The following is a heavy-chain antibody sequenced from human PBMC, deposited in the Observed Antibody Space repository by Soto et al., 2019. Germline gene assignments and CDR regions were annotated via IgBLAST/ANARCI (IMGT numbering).Heavy chain of an antibody. D-gene: IGHD6-19*01. CDR1: GYSFTSYW. CDR3: VSVVNIEVAGSPGMHA. J-gene: IGHJ6*02. Sequence: GEALEISSKGSGYSFTSYWNSWVRQLPEKGQEWMGRIDPSDSYTNYSPPFQGHGTISADKSISTAYLQWSSLKASDTAMYYCVSVVNIEVAGSPGMHAWDQGPTVTVP. CDR2: IDPSDSYT. V-gene: IGHV5-10-1*01.